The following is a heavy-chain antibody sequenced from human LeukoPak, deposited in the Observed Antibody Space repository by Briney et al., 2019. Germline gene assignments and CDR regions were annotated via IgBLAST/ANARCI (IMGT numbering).Heavy chain of an antibody. J-gene: IGHJ4*02. CDR3: ARGAYSSSWLNFDY. V-gene: IGHV3-30*02. Sequence: GGSLRLSCAASEFTFSNYGMHWVRQAPGKGLEWVAFIRYDESNEYYADSVKGRFTISRDNSKNTLYLQMNSLRPEDTALYYCARGAYSSSWLNFDYWGQGTLVTVSS. D-gene: IGHD6-13*01. CDR2: IRYDESNE. CDR1: EFTFSNYG.